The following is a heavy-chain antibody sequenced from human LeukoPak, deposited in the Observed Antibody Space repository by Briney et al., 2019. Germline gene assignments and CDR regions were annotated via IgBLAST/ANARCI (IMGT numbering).Heavy chain of an antibody. CDR3: ARVPRGIPRDY. J-gene: IGHJ4*02. D-gene: IGHD2-21*01. CDR2: ISSSSSYI. Sequence: PGGALRLSCAASGFTFSSYSMNWVRQAPGKGVGWVSSISSSSSYIYYADSVTGRFTLTTHNAKNSLYLQLNSLRAEDTAVYYCARVPRGIPRDYWGQGTLVTVSS. CDR1: GFTFSSYS. V-gene: IGHV3-21*01.